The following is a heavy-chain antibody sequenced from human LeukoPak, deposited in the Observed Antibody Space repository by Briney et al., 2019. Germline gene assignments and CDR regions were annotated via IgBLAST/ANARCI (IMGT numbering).Heavy chain of an antibody. Sequence: SETLSLTCTVSGGSISSGGYYWSWIRQYPGKGLEWIGYISHRGSTYYTPSLKSRVSISVDTSKNQFSLTLNSVTAADTAVYYCARVENDYGGNRYFDYWGQGTLVTVSS. CDR1: GGSISSGGYY. CDR2: ISHRGST. J-gene: IGHJ4*02. D-gene: IGHD4-23*01. CDR3: ARVENDYGGNRYFDY. V-gene: IGHV4-31*03.